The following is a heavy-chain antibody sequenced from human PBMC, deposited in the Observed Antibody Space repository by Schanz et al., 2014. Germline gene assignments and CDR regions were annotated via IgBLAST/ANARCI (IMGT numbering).Heavy chain of an antibody. Sequence: EVKLLESGGTLVRPGGSLRLSCAASGFTFSTYAMAWVRQAPGKGLEWVSSINTGGDSTYYADSVKGRFTISRDNSRDTVYLQMNSLRADDTAIYYCARWFLIRGVILDSWGQGTLVTVSS. V-gene: IGHV3-23*01. CDR1: GFTFSTYA. CDR2: INTGGDST. J-gene: IGHJ4*02. D-gene: IGHD3-10*01. CDR3: ARWFLIRGVILDS.